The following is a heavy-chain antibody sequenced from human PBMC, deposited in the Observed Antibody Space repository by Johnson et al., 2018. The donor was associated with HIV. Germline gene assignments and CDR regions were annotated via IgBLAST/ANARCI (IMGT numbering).Heavy chain of an antibody. V-gene: IGHV3-30*04. J-gene: IGHJ3*01. CDR1: GFTFSSYA. D-gene: IGHD2-8*01. CDR2: ISYDGSNK. CDR3: AKDIWQYMYGAFDV. Sequence: QVQLVESGGGVVQPGRSLRLSCAASGFTFSSYAMHWVRQAPGKGLEWVAVISYDGSNKYYADSVKGRFTISRDNAKNSLYLQMNSLRAEDTALYYCAKDIWQYMYGAFDVWGQGTMVTVSS.